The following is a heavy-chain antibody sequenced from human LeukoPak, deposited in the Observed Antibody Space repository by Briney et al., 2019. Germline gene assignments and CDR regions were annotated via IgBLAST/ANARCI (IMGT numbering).Heavy chain of an antibody. D-gene: IGHD1-14*01. CDR3: ARDENRRNQPDY. CDR1: GFTFSSYS. CDR2: ISSSSSYI. J-gene: IGHJ4*02. V-gene: IGHV3-21*01. Sequence: GGSLRLSCAASGFTFSSYSMNWVRQAPGKGLEWVSSISSSSSYIYYADSVKGRFTISRDNAKNSLYLQMNSLRAEDTAVYYCARDENRRNQPDYWGQGTLVTVSS.